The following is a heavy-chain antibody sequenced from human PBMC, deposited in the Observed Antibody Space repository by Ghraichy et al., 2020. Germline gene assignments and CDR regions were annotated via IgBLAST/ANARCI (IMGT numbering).Heavy chain of an antibody. Sequence: SGPTLVKPTQTLTLTCTFSGFSLSGSGVGVGWIRQPPGKALEWLALIYWDGDKRYSPSLKSRVTVATGTSKNQVVLTMTNMDPVDTATYHCAHKKNGYDRGRDGFDSWGQGTLVTVSS. V-gene: IGHV2-5*02. J-gene: IGHJ3*02. CDR1: GFSLSGSGVG. CDR2: IYWDGDK. CDR3: AHKKNGYDRGRDGFDS. D-gene: IGHD5-12*01.